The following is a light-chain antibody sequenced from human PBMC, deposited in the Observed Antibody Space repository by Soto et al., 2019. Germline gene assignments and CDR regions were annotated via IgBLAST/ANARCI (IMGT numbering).Light chain of an antibody. CDR3: QQYGSSGT. CDR2: GAS. CDR1: QSVSNNY. V-gene: IGKV3-20*01. Sequence: EIGLTQSPGTLSLSPLERSTLSCMASQSVSNNYLAWYQQKPGQAPRLLIYGASNRATGIPDRFSGSGSGTDFTLTISRLEPEDFAVYYCQQYGSSGTFGQGTKVDI. J-gene: IGKJ1*01.